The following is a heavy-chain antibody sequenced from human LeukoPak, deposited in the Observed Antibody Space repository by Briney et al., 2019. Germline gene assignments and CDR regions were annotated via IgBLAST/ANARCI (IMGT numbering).Heavy chain of an antibody. CDR2: IYYSGST. J-gene: IGHJ4*02. CDR3: ARAKYYYDSSGYFDY. Sequence: PSETLSLTCTVYGGSISSYYWSWIRQPPGKGLEWIGYIYYSGSTNYNPSLKSRVTISVDTSKNQFSLKLSSVTAADTAVYYCARAKYYYDSSGYFDYWGQGTLVTVSS. V-gene: IGHV4-59*01. CDR1: GGSISSYY. D-gene: IGHD3-22*01.